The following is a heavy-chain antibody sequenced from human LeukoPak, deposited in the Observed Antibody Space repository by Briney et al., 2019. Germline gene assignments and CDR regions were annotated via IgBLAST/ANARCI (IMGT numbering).Heavy chain of an antibody. CDR1: GGSISSGGYY. V-gene: IGHV4-31*03. CDR2: IYYSGST. CDR3: AREAPKSSNAFDI. J-gene: IGHJ3*02. D-gene: IGHD2-2*01. Sequence: ASETQSLTCTVSGGSISSGGYYWSWIRQHPGKGLEWIGYIYYSGSTYYNPSLKSRVTISVDTSKDQFSLKLSSVTAADTAVYYCAREAPKSSNAFDIWGQGTMVTVSS.